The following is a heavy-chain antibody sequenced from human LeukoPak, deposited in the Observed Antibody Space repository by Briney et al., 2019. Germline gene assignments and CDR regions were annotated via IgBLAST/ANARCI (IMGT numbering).Heavy chain of an antibody. J-gene: IGHJ6*03. V-gene: IGHV1-18*01. CDR3: ARDWDIVMVVAATPSPNYYYMDV. Sequence: ASVKVSCKASGYTFTNYGITWVRQASGQGLEWMGWISAYNGNTNYAQKLQGRVTMTTDTSTSIAYMELRSLRSDDTAVYYCARDWDIVMVVAATPSPNYYYMDVWGKGTTVTVSS. D-gene: IGHD2-15*01. CDR1: GYTFTNYG. CDR2: ISAYNGNT.